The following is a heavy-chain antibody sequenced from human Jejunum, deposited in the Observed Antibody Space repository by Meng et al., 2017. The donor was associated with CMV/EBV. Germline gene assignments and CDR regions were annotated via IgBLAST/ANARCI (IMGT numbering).Heavy chain of an antibody. V-gene: IGHV1-18*04. D-gene: IGHD1-26*01. Sequence: QVLLVQSGAEVKKPGASVKVSCKTSGYTFTGYFIHWVRQAPGQGPEWMGWISPYNGKTIYAQKFQGRVTMTTDASTSTAYMELRSLRSDDTAVYYCAREWAFVGYFDYWGQGTLVTVSS. CDR1: GYTFTGYF. CDR3: AREWAFVGYFDY. J-gene: IGHJ4*02. CDR2: ISPYNGKT.